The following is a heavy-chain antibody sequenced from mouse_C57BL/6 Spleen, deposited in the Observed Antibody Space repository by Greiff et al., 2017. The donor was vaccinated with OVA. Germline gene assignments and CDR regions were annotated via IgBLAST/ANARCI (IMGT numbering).Heavy chain of an antibody. CDR2: IYPRDGST. Sequence: VQLQQSGPELVKPGASVKLSCKASGYTFTSYDINWVKQRPGQGLEWIGWIYPRDGSTTYNEKFKGKATVTVDTSSSTAYMELHSLTSEDSAVYFCARGGHGNYPVAYWGQGTLVTVSA. D-gene: IGHD2-1*01. V-gene: IGHV1-85*01. J-gene: IGHJ3*01. CDR1: GYTFTSYD. CDR3: ARGGHGNYPVAY.